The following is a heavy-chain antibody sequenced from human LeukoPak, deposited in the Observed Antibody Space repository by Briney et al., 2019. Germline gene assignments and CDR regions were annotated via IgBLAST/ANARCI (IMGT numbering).Heavy chain of an antibody. Sequence: SETLSLTCTVSGGSISSGSYYWSWIRQPAGKGLECIGRIYTSGSTNYNPSLKSRVTISVDTSKNQFSLKLSSVTAADTAVYYCARRYCSSTSCFLGFDYWGQGTLVTVSS. CDR2: IYTSGST. V-gene: IGHV4-61*02. CDR1: GGSISSGSYY. D-gene: IGHD2-2*01. J-gene: IGHJ4*02. CDR3: ARRYCSSTSCFLGFDY.